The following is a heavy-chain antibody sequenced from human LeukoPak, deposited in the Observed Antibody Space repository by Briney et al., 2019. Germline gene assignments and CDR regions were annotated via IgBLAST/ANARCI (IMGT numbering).Heavy chain of an antibody. CDR3: VREFAPRYCFGSSCPFDY. CDR2: IISGSNTI. Sequence: AGGSLRLSCAASGFTFSTYSMNWVRQAPGKGLEWISYIISGSNTIYYSDSVKGRFTISRDNAKNSLYLQMNSLRAEDTAVYYCVREFAPRYCFGSSCPFDYWGQGTLVTVSS. D-gene: IGHD2-15*01. CDR1: GFTFSTYS. J-gene: IGHJ4*02. V-gene: IGHV3-48*01.